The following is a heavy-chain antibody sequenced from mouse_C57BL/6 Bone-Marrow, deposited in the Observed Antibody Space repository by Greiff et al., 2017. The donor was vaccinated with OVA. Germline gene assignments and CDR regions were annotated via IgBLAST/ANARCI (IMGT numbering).Heavy chain of an antibody. Sequence: EVQLQQSGPELVKPGASVKISCKASGYSFTGYYMNWVKQSPEKSLEWIGEINPSTGGTTYNQKFKAKATLTVDKSSSTAYMQLKSLTSEDSAVYYCARWITTAQYYFDYWGQGTTLTVSS. CDR1: GYSFTGYY. D-gene: IGHD1-2*01. CDR2: INPSTGGT. J-gene: IGHJ2*01. V-gene: IGHV1-42*01. CDR3: ARWITTAQYYFDY.